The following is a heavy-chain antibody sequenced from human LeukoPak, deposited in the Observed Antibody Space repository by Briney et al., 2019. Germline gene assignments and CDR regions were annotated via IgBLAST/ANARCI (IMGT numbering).Heavy chain of an antibody. CDR2: ISGSGGST. CDR1: GFTFSSYA. CDR3: AKSPEMATIRHFDY. V-gene: IGHV3-23*01. D-gene: IGHD5-24*01. Sequence: GGSLRLSCAASGFTFSSYAMSWVRQAPGKGLEWVSAISGSGGSTYYADSVKGRFTISRDNSKNTLYLQTNSLRAEDTAVYYCAKSPEMATIRHFDYWGQGTLVTVSS. J-gene: IGHJ4*02.